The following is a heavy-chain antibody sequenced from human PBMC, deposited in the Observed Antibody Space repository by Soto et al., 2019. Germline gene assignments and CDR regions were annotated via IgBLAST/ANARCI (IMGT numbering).Heavy chain of an antibody. CDR2: ISNNGVSA. CDR3: ARGVYYDFWSGYYYYYYYMDV. J-gene: IGHJ6*03. V-gene: IGHV3-64*02. D-gene: IGHD3-3*01. Sequence: GGSLRLSCVASGFTFSNYAMHWVRQAPGKGLEYVSAISNNGVSAYYADSVKGRFTISRDNSKNTLYLQMGSLRAEDMAVYYCARGVYYDFWSGYYYYYYYMDVWGKGTTVTVSS. CDR1: GFTFSNYA.